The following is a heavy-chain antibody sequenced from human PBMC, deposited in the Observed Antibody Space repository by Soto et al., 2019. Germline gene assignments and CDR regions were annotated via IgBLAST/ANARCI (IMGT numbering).Heavy chain of an antibody. CDR2: ISYDGSNK. D-gene: IGHD1-20*01. CDR3: AKVPHNWNALYYGMDV. V-gene: IGHV3-30*18. CDR1: GFIFGNYG. Sequence: QVQLVESGGGMVQPGRSLRLSCAASGFIFGNYGMHWVRQAPGKGLEWVAVISYDGSNKYYADSVKGRLTISRDNSQNTLYLHMTGLGAEDTAVYYGAKVPHNWNALYYGMDVWGQGTTVTVSS. J-gene: IGHJ6*02.